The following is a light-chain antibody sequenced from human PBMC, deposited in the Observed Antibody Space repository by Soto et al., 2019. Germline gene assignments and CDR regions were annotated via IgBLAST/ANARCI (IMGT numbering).Light chain of an antibody. CDR3: QQYGSSSLT. J-gene: IGKJ5*01. Sequence: EIPITQSPATLSGSRGGRGTLSGRASQSISHYLAWYQQKPGQAPRLLIYDASVRATGVPSRFNGSGSGTDFTLTISSLEPEDFAVYYCQQYGSSSLTFGQGTRLEIK. CDR1: QSISHY. V-gene: IGKV3-15*01. CDR2: DAS.